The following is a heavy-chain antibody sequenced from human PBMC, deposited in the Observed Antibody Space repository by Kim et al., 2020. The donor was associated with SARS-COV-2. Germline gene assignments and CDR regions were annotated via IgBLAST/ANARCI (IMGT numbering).Heavy chain of an antibody. V-gene: IGHV1-24*01. J-gene: IGHJ6*03. CDR3: ATPPPGPDDYYYMDV. Sequence: ASVKVSCKVSGYTLTELSMHWVRQAPGKGLEWMGGFDPEDGETIYAQKFQGRVTITEDTSTDTAYMELSSLRSEDTAVYYLATPPPGPDDYYYMDVWGQGTTVTVSS. CDR1: GYTLTELS. CDR2: FDPEDGET.